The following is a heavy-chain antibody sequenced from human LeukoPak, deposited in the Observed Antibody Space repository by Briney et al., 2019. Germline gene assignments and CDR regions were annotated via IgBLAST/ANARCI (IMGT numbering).Heavy chain of an antibody. CDR2: ISSSGLTI. CDR3: VRGSVADY. CDR1: GFTFSNYE. Sequence: GGSLRLPCAASGFTFSNYEMNWVRQAPGQGLEWVSYISSSGLTIYYGDSMKGRFTISRDNAKNSLYLQMNSLRAEDTAVYYCVRGSVADYWGQGTLVTVSS. J-gene: IGHJ4*02. V-gene: IGHV3-48*03.